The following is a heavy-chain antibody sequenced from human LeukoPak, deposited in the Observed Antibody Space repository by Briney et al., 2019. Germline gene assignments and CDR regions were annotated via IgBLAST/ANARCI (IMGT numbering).Heavy chain of an antibody. V-gene: IGHV3-21*04. CDR3: ARAMGMGGYYYDY. D-gene: IGHD3-22*01. CDR2: ISSSSSYI. J-gene: IGHJ4*02. Sequence: KPGGSLRLSCAASGFTFSSYSMNWVRQAPGKGLEWVSSISSSSSYIYYADSVKGRFTISRDNSKNTLYLQMNSLRAEDTAVYYCARAMGMGGYYYDYWGQGTLVTVSS. CDR1: GFTFSSYS.